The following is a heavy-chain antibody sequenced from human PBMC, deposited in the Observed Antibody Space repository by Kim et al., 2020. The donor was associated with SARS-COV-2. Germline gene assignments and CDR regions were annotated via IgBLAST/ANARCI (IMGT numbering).Heavy chain of an antibody. Sequence: ASVKVSCKASGDTFTSYYMHWVRQAPGQGLEWMGIINPSGGSTSYAQKFQGRVTMTRDTSTSTVYMELSSLRSEDTAVYYCARGFSVEMATIGLDYWGQGTLVTVSS. J-gene: IGHJ4*02. CDR3: ARGFSVEMATIGLDY. CDR1: GDTFTSYY. V-gene: IGHV1-46*01. CDR2: INPSGGST. D-gene: IGHD5-12*01.